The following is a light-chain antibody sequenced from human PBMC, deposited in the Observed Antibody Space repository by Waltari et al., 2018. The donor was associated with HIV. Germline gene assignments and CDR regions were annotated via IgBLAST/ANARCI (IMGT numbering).Light chain of an antibody. CDR1: SSAFGFYNY. Sequence: QSALTQPASVSGFPGQSIIIPCTGSSSAFGFYNYVHWYQKVPGKVPKVIIYAVTSRPSGVSDRFSGSRSGNTASLTISGLQPEDEADYYCTSYTSSDTLVFGGGTKVTVL. CDR2: AVT. CDR3: TSYTSSDTLV. V-gene: IGLV2-14*01. J-gene: IGLJ2*01.